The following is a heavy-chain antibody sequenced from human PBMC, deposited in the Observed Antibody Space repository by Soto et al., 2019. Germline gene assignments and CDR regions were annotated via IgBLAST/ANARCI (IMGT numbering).Heavy chain of an antibody. Sequence: LRLSFAASVFTFSSYAMHWVRQAPGKGLEWVAVISYDGSNKYYADSVKGRFTISRDNSKNTLYLQMNSLRAEDTAVYYCARDPAGAAPGRYYYYGMDVWGQGTTVTVSS. D-gene: IGHD6-13*01. CDR3: ARDPAGAAPGRYYYYGMDV. V-gene: IGHV3-30-3*01. J-gene: IGHJ6*02. CDR2: ISYDGSNK. CDR1: VFTFSSYA.